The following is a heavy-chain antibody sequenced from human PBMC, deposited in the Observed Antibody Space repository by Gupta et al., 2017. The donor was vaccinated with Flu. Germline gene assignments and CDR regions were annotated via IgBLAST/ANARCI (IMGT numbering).Heavy chain of an antibody. Sequence: QLQLQESGPGLVTPSETLSLTCTVSGGSINNDYYYWAWIRQSPGEGLEWIGSVFHSGMTYYTPSRRSRLTMSVDVSKNQFSLKLSSVTAADTAVYYCARESNSNVNYVYSGMVVWGQGAT. CDR3: ARESNSNVNYVYSGMVV. V-gene: IGHV4-39*02. CDR1: GGSINNDYYY. J-gene: IGHJ6*02. CDR2: VFHSGMT. D-gene: IGHD2/OR15-2a*01.